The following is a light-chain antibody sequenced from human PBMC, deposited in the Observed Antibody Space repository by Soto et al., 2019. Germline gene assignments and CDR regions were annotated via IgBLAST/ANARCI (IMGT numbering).Light chain of an antibody. V-gene: IGLV2-14*03. CDR1: SSDVGGYKY. J-gene: IGLJ1*01. CDR2: DVS. Sequence: QSVLTQPASVSGSPGQSITISCPGTSSDVGGYKYVSWYQLHPGKDPDLMIDDVSNRPAGISNRFSASKSSNTASLTISGLQAEDLADYYCFSYTSSTAYVFGTGTKVTVL. CDR3: FSYTSSTAYV.